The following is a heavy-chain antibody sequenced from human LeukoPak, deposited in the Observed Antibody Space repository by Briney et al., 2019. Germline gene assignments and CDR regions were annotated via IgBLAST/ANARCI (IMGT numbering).Heavy chain of an antibody. D-gene: IGHD5-18*01. V-gene: IGHV4-38-2*01. Sequence: PSETLSLTCAVSGYSISSGYYWGWIRQPPGKGLEWIGSIYHSGSTYYNPSLKSRVTISVDTSKNQFSLKVSSVTAADTAVYYCARPGYSYGYRFDYWGQGTLVTVSS. CDR2: IYHSGST. CDR3: ARPGYSYGYRFDY. CDR1: GYSISSGYY. J-gene: IGHJ4*02.